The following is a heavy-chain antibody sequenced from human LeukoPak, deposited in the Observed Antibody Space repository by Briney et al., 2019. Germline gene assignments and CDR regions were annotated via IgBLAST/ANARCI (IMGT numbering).Heavy chain of an antibody. CDR2: ISYDGSNK. J-gene: IGHJ3*02. D-gene: IGHD3-16*01. Sequence: GGSLRLSCAASGFTFSSYGMHWVRQAPGKGLEWVAIISYDGSNKYYADSVKGRFTISRDNSKNTLYLQMNSLRAEDTAVYYCAKDYYDYIWGSFSGDAFDTWGQGTMVTVSS. V-gene: IGHV3-30*18. CDR1: GFTFSSYG. CDR3: AKDYYDYIWGSFSGDAFDT.